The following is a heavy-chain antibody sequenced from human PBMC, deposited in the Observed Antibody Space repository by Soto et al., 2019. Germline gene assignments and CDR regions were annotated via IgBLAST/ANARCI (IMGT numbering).Heavy chain of an antibody. CDR1: GGTFSSYA. Sequence: QMQLVQSGAEVKKPGSSVKVSCKASGGTFSSYAISWVRQAPGQGLEWMGGIIPIFGTPNYAQNFKGRVTITADKSTSTAYMELSSLTSEDTAVFYSAVGITIFGVGDYWGQGTLVTVSS. D-gene: IGHD3-3*01. CDR2: IIPIFGTP. CDR3: AVGITIFGVGDY. V-gene: IGHV1-69*06. J-gene: IGHJ4*02.